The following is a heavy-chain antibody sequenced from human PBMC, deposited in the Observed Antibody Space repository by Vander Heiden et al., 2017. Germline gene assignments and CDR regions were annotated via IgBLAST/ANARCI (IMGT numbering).Heavy chain of an antibody. CDR2: ISGSGGST. V-gene: IGHV3-23*01. CDR1: GFTFSSYA. CDR3: AKDQNHEGEDSVVVPAAKDY. Sequence: EVQLLESGGGLVQPGGSLRLSCAASGFTFSSYAMSWVRQAPGKGLEWVSAISGSGGSTYYADSVKGRFTIARDNSKNTLYLQMNSLRAEDTAVYYCAKDQNHEGEDSVVVPAAKDYWGQGTLVTVSS. J-gene: IGHJ4*02. D-gene: IGHD2-2*01.